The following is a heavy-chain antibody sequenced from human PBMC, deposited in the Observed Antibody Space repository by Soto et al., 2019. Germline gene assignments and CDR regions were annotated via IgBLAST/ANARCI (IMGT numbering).Heavy chain of an antibody. Sequence: SVKVSCKASGGPFSSYAISWVRQAPGQGLEWMGGIIPIFGTANYAQKFQGRVTITADESTSTAYMELSSLRSEDTAVYYCARSSAGGLANIVVVVAATLLWSGGMDVWGQGTTVTVSS. D-gene: IGHD2-15*01. J-gene: IGHJ6*02. CDR1: GGPFSSYA. CDR2: IIPIFGTA. V-gene: IGHV1-69*13. CDR3: ARSSAGGLANIVVVVAATLLWSGGMDV.